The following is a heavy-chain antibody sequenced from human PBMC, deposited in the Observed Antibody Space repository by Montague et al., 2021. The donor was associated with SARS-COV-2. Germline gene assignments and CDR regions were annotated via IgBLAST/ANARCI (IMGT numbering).Heavy chain of an antibody. J-gene: IGHJ4*02. CDR3: AHRFAGFFDY. CDR1: GFSLNTPEVA. CDR2: IYGGDEK. Sequence: PALVKPTQTLTLTCTFSGFSLNTPEVAVGWIRQPPGKALEWLALIYGGDEKRYGPSLQSRLTITRDTSKSQVVLTMTNMDPVDTATFFCAHRFAGFFDYWGQGILVTVSS. V-gene: IGHV2-5*05.